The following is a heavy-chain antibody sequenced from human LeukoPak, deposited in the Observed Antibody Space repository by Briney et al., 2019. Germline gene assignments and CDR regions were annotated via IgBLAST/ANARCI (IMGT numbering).Heavy chain of an antibody. D-gene: IGHD1-26*01. V-gene: IGHV3-53*01. CDR2: IYSGGST. Sequence: GGSLRPSCAASGFTVSSNYMSWVRQAPGKGLEWVSVIYSGGSTYYADSVKGRFTISRDNSKNTLYLQMNSLRAEDTAVYYCARHLGGNFDYWGQGTLVTVSS. CDR3: ARHLGGNFDY. J-gene: IGHJ4*02. CDR1: GFTVSSNY.